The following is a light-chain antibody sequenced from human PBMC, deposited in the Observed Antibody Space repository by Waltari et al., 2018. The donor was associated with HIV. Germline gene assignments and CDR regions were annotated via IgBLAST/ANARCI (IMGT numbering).Light chain of an antibody. CDR3: CSSAGRDIFV. V-gene: IGLV2-11*01. CDR2: DLN. Sequence: QSALTQSRSVSGSPGQSITISCTGTSKDVGAYNYVSWYQQHPGRAPKLLIYDLNVRPSGVPYLFSGSTSGNTASLSISGLQAEDEADYYCCSSAGRDIFVFGTGTKVTVL. CDR1: SKDVGAYNY. J-gene: IGLJ1*01.